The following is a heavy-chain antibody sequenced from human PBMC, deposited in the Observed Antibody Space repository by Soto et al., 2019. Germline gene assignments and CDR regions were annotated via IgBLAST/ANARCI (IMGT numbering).Heavy chain of an antibody. V-gene: IGHV4-4*07. CDR3: AREGSYSAYNFAHGIQLWSFDF. J-gene: IGHJ4*02. CDR2: IFSSGST. CDR1: GGSINTFY. Sequence: SETLSLTCTVSGGSINTFYWSWVRQPAGKGLEWIGRIFSSGSTSFNPSLESRVAMSVDTSKNHFSLNLSSVTAADMAVYYCAREGSYSAYNFAHGIQLWSFDFWGQGALVTVSP. D-gene: IGHD5-12*01.